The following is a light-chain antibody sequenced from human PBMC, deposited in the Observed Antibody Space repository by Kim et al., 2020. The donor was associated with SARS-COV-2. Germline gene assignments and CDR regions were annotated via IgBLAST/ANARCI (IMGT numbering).Light chain of an antibody. V-gene: IGLV1-47*01. J-gene: IGLJ1*01. Sequence: QSVLTQPPSASGIPGQRVTISCSGSSSNIGSNYVYWYQQLPGTAPKLLIYRNNQRPSGVPDRFSGSKSGTSASLAISGLRSEDEADYYCAAWDDSLSGLFGTGTKVTVL. CDR3: AAWDDSLSGL. CDR2: RNN. CDR1: SSNIGSNY.